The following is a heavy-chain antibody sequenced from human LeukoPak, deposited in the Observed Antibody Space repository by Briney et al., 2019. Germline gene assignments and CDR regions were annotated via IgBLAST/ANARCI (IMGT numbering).Heavy chain of an antibody. D-gene: IGHD3-16*01. Sequence: GGSLRLSCAASGFTFSSYSMNWVRQAPGRGREWVSSIIISSSYIYYADSVKGRFTITRDNTKNSLYLQMNRLRAEDTAVYYCNSGGGYHSFDYWGQGTLVTVSS. V-gene: IGHV3-21*01. CDR1: GFTFSSYS. J-gene: IGHJ4*02. CDR2: IIISSSYI. CDR3: NSGGGYHSFDY.